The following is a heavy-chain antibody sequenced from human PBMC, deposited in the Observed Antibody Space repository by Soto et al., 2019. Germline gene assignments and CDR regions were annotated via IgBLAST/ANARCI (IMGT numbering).Heavy chain of an antibody. J-gene: IGHJ4*02. Sequence: VGSLRLSCAASGFTISSNAMYWVRQAPGKGLEWVSGISDRGGTTHYADSVKGRFTISRDTSKNALYLHLNTLRADDTAVYYCAKDKPGTTSFDYWGQGTLVTVSS. CDR3: AKDKPGTTSFDY. V-gene: IGHV3-23*01. CDR1: GFTISSNA. D-gene: IGHD1-1*01. CDR2: ISDRGGTT.